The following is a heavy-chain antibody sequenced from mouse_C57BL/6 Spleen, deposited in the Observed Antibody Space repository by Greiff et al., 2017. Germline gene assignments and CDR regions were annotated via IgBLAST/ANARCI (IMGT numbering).Heavy chain of an antibody. CDR2: IHPNSGST. V-gene: IGHV1-64*01. J-gene: IGHJ1*03. CDR3: ARGSAYGSSFYWYFDV. D-gene: IGHD1-1*01. Sequence: QVQLQQPGAELVKPGASVKLSCKASGYTFTSYWMHWVKQRPGQGLEWIGMIHPNSGSTNYNEKFKSKATLTVDKSSSTAYMQLSSLTSEDSAVYYCARGSAYGSSFYWYFDVWGTGTTVTVSS. CDR1: GYTFTSYW.